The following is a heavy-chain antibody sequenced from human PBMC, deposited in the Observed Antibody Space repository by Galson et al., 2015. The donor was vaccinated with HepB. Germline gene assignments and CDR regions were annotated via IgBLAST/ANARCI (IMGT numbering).Heavy chain of an antibody. CDR1: GFIVSSNY. Sequence: SLRLSCAASGFIVSSNYMSWVRQAPGKGLEWVSILYSGGRTFYADSVKGRFTTSRDNSKNTVYFQMNSLRAEDTAVYYCARGSPYHFDTGGYFPQYFDYWGQGAPVTVSS. V-gene: IGHV3-53*01. D-gene: IGHD3-22*01. CDR3: ARGSPYHFDTGGYFPQYFDY. J-gene: IGHJ4*02. CDR2: LYSGGRT.